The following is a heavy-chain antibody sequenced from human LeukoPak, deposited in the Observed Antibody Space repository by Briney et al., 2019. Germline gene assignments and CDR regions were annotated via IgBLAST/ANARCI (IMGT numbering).Heavy chain of an antibody. V-gene: IGHV1-8*03. CDR2: MNPNSGIT. D-gene: IGHD3-22*01. J-gene: IGHJ4*02. CDR3: AREDYYDSGSNDY. Sequence: ASVKVSCKASGYTFTIYDINWVRQATGQGLEWMGWMNPNSGITGYAQKFQGRVTISRNTSISTAYMELSSLRSEDTAVYYCAREDYYDSGSNDYWGQGTLVTVSS. CDR1: GYTFTIYD.